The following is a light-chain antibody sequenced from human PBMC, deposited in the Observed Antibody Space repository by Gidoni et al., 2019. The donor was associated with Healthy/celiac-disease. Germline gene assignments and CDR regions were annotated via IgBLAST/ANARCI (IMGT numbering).Light chain of an antibody. J-gene: IGKJ2*03. CDR3: QQYGSSPYS. V-gene: IGKV3-20*01. CDR1: QRGSSSY. Sequence: EIVFTQSPGTLSLSPGERATLSCRASQRGSSSYLAWYQQKPGQAPRILSDGAASRATGLPDRVSGSGSGTDFTLTISRLEHEDVAVYYCQQYGSSPYSFGQGTKLEIK. CDR2: GAA.